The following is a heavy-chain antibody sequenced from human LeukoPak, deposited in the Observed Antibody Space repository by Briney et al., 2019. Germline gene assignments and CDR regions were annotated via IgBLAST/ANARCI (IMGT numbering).Heavy chain of an antibody. V-gene: IGHV3-30-3*01. D-gene: IGHD5-18*01. CDR1: GFTFSTYA. Sequence: GTSLRLSCAASGFTFSTYAMHWVRQAPGKGLEWVAVISYDGSNKYYVDSVKGRFTISRDNSKNTLYLQMNSLRAEDTAVYNCARDGRYSYIDYWGQGTLVTVSS. J-gene: IGHJ4*02. CDR3: ARDGRYSYIDY. CDR2: ISYDGSNK.